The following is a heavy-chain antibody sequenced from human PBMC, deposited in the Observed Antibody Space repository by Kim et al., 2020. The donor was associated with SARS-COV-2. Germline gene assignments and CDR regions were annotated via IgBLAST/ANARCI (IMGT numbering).Heavy chain of an antibody. V-gene: IGHV1-18*01. CDR2: ISAYNGNT. CDR1: GYTFTSSG. CDR3: ARWTSGYSSSWYEYYFDY. J-gene: IGHJ4*02. D-gene: IGHD6-13*01. Sequence: ASVKVSCKASGYTFTSSGISWVRQAPGQGLEWMGWISAYNGNTNYAQKLQGRVTMTTDTSTSTAYMELRSLRSDDTAVYYCARWTSGYSSSWYEYYFDYWGQGTLVTVSS.